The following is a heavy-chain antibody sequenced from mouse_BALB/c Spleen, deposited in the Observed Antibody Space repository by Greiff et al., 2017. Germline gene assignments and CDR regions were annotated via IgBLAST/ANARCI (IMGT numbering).Heavy chain of an antibody. CDR3: ASYYYGSSYFDY. CDR2: ISYSGST. Sequence: EVKLQESGPGLVKPSQSLSLTCTVTGYSITSDYAWNWIRQFPGNKLEWMGYISYSGSTSYNPSLKSRISITRDTSKNQFFLQLNSVTTEDTATYYCASYYYGSSYFDYWGQGTTLTVSS. D-gene: IGHD1-1*01. CDR1: GYSITSDYA. V-gene: IGHV3-2*02. J-gene: IGHJ2*01.